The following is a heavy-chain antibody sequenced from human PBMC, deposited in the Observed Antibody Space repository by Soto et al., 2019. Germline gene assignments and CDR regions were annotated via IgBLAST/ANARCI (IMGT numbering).Heavy chain of an antibody. CDR1: GGSISDYF. CDR3: ARDTTYLHDDWFDP. J-gene: IGHJ5*02. Sequence: SETLSLTCAVSGGSISDYFWNWVRQPPGKGLEWIGHTSYGGSTNYNPSLSSRVFISIDMSKNQVSLRLSSLTGADTAVYYCARDTTYLHDDWFDPWGQGTLVTVSS. V-gene: IGHV4-59*01. D-gene: IGHD2-2*01. CDR2: TSYGGST.